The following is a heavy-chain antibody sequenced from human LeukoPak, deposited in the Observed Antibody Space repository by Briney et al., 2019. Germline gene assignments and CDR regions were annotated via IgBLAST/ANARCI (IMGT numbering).Heavy chain of an antibody. CDR1: GGSFGGYY. CDR2: INHSGCT. D-gene: IGHD6-6*01. Sequence: SETLSLTCAVYGGSFGGYYWSWIRQPPGKGLEWIGEINHSGCTNYNPSLKSRVTISVDTSKNQFSLKLSSVTAADTAVYYCARSKARIAARPFDYWGQGTLVTVSS. CDR3: ARSKARIAARPFDY. J-gene: IGHJ4*02. V-gene: IGHV4-34*01.